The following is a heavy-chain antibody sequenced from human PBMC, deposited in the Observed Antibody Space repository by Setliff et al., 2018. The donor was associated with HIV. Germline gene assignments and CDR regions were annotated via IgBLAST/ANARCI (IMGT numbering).Heavy chain of an antibody. Sequence: PSETLSLTCTVSGASISSHYWTWIRQPPGKGLEWIGNIHYTGSTNYNPSLKSRVTISVDTSKNQFSLKLTSVTAADTAVYYCARHGIVVMIAIPNWFDPWGQGTLVTV. CDR3: ARHGIVVMIAIPNWFDP. V-gene: IGHV4-59*08. D-gene: IGHD2-21*01. CDR1: GASISSHY. J-gene: IGHJ5*02. CDR2: IHYTGST.